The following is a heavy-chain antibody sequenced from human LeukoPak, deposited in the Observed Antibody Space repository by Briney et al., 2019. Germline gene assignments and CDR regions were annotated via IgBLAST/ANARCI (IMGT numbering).Heavy chain of an antibody. D-gene: IGHD2-15*01. V-gene: IGHV1-8*01. Sequence: ASVKVSCTASGYTFTSYDINWVRQATGQGLEWMGWMNPNSGNTGYAQKFQGRVTMTRNTSISTAYMELSSLRSEDTAVYYCARAGAAGKDTEFDYWGQGTLVTVSS. J-gene: IGHJ4*02. CDR3: ARAGAAGKDTEFDY. CDR2: MNPNSGNT. CDR1: GYTFTSYD.